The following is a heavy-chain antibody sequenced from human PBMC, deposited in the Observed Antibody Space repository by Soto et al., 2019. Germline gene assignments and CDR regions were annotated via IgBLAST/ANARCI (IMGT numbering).Heavy chain of an antibody. Sequence: GGSLRLSCAASGFSFGSHGMHWVRQAPGKGLEWVAIIWYDGSHQYYADSVKGRFTISRDNSKNTVSLQMNSLRAEDTAVYYCARGGRYYFSSWGQGTLVTVS. CDR2: IWYDGSHQ. J-gene: IGHJ4*02. CDR3: ARGGRYYFSS. CDR1: GFSFGSHG. D-gene: IGHD3-16*01. V-gene: IGHV3-33*01.